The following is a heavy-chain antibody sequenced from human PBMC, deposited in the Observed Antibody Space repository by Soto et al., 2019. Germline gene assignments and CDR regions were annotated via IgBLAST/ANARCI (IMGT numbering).Heavy chain of an antibody. CDR1: GDSVSSNSAA. J-gene: IGHJ3*02. D-gene: IGHD6-6*01. Sequence: KQSQTLSLTCAISGDSVSSNSAAWNWIRQSPSRGLEWLGRTYYRSKWYNDYAVSVKSRITINPDTSKNQLSLQLNSVTPEATAVYYCAASIAARLDAFDIWGQGTMVTVSS. V-gene: IGHV6-1*01. CDR3: AASIAARLDAFDI. CDR2: TYYRSKWYN.